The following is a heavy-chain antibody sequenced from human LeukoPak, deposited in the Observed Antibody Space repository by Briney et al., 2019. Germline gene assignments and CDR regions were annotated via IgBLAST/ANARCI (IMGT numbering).Heavy chain of an antibody. D-gene: IGHD2-15*01. V-gene: IGHV4-39*01. Sequence: SETLSLTCTVSGGSISSSSYYWGWIRQPPGKGLEWIGSIYYSGSTYYNPSLKSRVTISVDTSKNQFSLKLSSVTAADTAVYYCASLDNPVKSHSNDYWGQGTLVTVSS. CDR2: IYYSGST. J-gene: IGHJ4*02. CDR1: GGSISSSSYY. CDR3: ASLDNPVKSHSNDY.